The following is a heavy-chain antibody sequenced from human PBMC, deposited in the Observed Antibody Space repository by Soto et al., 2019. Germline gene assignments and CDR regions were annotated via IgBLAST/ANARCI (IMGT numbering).Heavy chain of an antibody. D-gene: IGHD3-22*01. J-gene: IGHJ4*02. CDR1: GVSISSYY. CDR3: ARARGGYYDY. Sequence: PSETLSLTCTVSGVSISSYYWSWIQQPPGKGLEWIGYIYYSGGTNYNPSLKSRVTISLDTSKNQFSLKLSSVTAADTAVYYCARARGGYYDYWGQGTLVTVSS. V-gene: IGHV4-59*01. CDR2: IYYSGGT.